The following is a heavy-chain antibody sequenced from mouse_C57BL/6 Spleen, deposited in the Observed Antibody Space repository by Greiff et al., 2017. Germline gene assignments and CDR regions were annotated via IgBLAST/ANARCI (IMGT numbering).Heavy chain of an antibody. V-gene: IGHV10-3*01. CDR3: VREGYYRAMDY. D-gene: IGHD2-14*01. Sequence: EVMLVESGGGLVQPKGSLKLSCAASGFTFNTYAMHWVRQAPGKGLEWVARVRSKSSNDATYYAESVKDRFTISRDASQSIVYLQMNKLKTEDTAMYYCVREGYYRAMDYWGQGTSVTVSS. CDR2: VRSKSSNDAT. J-gene: IGHJ4*01. CDR1: GFTFNTYA.